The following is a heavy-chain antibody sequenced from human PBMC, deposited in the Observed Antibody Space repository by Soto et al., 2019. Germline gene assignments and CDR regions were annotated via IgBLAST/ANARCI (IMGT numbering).Heavy chain of an antibody. Sequence: QVQLVQSGAEVKKPGASVKVSCKASGYTFTSYGISWVRQAPGQGLEWMGWISAYNGNTNYAQKLQGRVTMTTDTSTSTAYMELRSLRSDATAVYYCATYYYGSGSQDYSGMDVWGQGTTVTVSS. CDR2: ISAYNGNT. J-gene: IGHJ6*02. V-gene: IGHV1-18*01. CDR1: GYTFTSYG. CDR3: ATYYYGSGSQDYSGMDV. D-gene: IGHD3-10*01.